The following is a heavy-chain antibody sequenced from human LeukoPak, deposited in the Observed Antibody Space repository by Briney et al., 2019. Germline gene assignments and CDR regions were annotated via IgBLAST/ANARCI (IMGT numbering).Heavy chain of an antibody. CDR3: TRDTGCSGGTCYSFYDS. V-gene: IGHV3-7*01. Sequence: PGGSLRLSCAASGFTFSTYWMTWVRQAPGKGLEWVANIKEDGSEKYYVDSVKGRFTISRYNAKNSLYLQMNTLRAEDTAVYYCTRDTGCSGGTCYSFYDSWGQGTLVTVSS. D-gene: IGHD2-15*01. J-gene: IGHJ4*02. CDR2: IKEDGSEK. CDR1: GFTFSTYW.